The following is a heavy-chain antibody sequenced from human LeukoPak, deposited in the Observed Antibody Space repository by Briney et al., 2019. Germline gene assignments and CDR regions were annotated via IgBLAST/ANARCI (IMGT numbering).Heavy chain of an antibody. CDR2: VYPGDSDT. D-gene: IGHD4-23*01. Sequence: GESLKISCNGSGYSFTSYWIGWVRQMPGKGLEWMGIVYPGDSDTRYSPSFQGQVTISADKSISTAYLQWSSLKASDSAMYYCATLDRYGGNPFDYWGQGTLVTVSS. CDR3: ATLDRYGGNPFDY. J-gene: IGHJ4*02. CDR1: GYSFTSYW. V-gene: IGHV5-51*01.